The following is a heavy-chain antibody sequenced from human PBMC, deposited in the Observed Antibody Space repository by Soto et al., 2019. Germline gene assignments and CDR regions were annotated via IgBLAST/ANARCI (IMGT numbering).Heavy chain of an antibody. D-gene: IGHD6-6*01. CDR1: GFTFSSYA. CDR2: ISGSGGST. V-gene: IGHV3-23*01. Sequence: GGSLRLSCAASGFTFSSYAMSWVRQAPGKGLEWVSAISGSGGSTYYADSVKGRFTISRDNSKNTLYLQMKSLRAEDTAVYYCARYSSSSDVVGPDYWGQGTLVTVSS. CDR3: ARYSSSSDVVGPDY. J-gene: IGHJ4*02.